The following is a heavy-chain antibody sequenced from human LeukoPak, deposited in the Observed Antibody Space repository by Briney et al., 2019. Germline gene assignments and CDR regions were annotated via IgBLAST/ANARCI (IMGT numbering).Heavy chain of an antibody. Sequence: GGSLRLSCAISGFTFSTSWMSWVRQAPGKGLEWVANIKQDGSEKYYVDSVKGRFTISRDNAKNSLYLQMSSLRADDMAVYYCATLVATTRFDYWGQGTLVTVSS. CDR1: GFTFSTSW. J-gene: IGHJ4*02. V-gene: IGHV3-7*01. CDR2: IKQDGSEK. CDR3: ATLVATTRFDY. D-gene: IGHD5-12*01.